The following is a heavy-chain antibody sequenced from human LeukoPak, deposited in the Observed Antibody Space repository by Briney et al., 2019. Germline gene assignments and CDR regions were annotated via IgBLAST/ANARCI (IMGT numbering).Heavy chain of an antibody. CDR3: ARARDYGSGSYYLYYYYMDV. D-gene: IGHD3-10*01. CDR2: ISAYNGNT. CDR1: GYTFTSYG. V-gene: IGHV1-18*01. Sequence: GASVKVSCKASGYTFTSYGISWVRQAPGQGLEWMGWISAYNGNTNYAQKLQGRVTMTTDTSTSTAYMELRSLRSDDTAVYYCARARDYGSGSYYLYYYYMDVWGKGTTVTVSS. J-gene: IGHJ6*03.